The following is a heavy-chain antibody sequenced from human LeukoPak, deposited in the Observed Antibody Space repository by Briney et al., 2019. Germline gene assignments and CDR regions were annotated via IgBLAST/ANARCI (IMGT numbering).Heavy chain of an antibody. V-gene: IGHV4-59*01. Sequence: SETLSLTCTVSGGSISSYYWSWIRQPPGKGLEWIGYIYYSGSTNYNPSLKSRVTISVDTSKNQFSLKLSSVTAADTAVYYCARTVQNYDFWSGYSAIYNWFDPWGQGTLVTVSS. CDR2: IYYSGST. J-gene: IGHJ5*02. CDR1: GGSISSYY. D-gene: IGHD3-3*01. CDR3: ARTVQNYDFWSGYSAIYNWFDP.